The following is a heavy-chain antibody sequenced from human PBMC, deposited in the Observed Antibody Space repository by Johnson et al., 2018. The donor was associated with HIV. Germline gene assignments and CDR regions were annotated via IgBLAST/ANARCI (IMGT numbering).Heavy chain of an antibody. CDR3: ARGDGVTSAFDI. J-gene: IGHJ3*02. D-gene: IGHD1-1*01. CDR1: GFTFSSYW. CDR2: INSDGSTT. Sequence: VQLVESGGGLVQPGGSLRLSCAASGFTFSSYWMHWVRQVPGKGLVWVSRINSDGSTTTYADSVKGRFTISRDNAKNTLYLQMSSLRTEDTAVYYCARGDGVTSAFDIWDQGTVVTVSS. V-gene: IGHV3-74*02.